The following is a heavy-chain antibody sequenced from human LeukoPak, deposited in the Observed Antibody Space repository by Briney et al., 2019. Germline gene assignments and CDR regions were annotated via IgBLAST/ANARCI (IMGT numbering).Heavy chain of an antibody. D-gene: IGHD3-10*01. CDR3: ARDGNYYGSGSYYNIDY. CDR2: IIPIFGTA. Sequence: GASVKVSCKASGYTFTSYGISWVRQAPGQGLEWMGGIIPIFGTANYAQKFQGRVTITADESTSTAYMELSSLRSEDTAVYYCARDGNYYGSGSYYNIDYWGQGTLVTVSS. V-gene: IGHV1-69*13. CDR1: GYTFTSYG. J-gene: IGHJ4*02.